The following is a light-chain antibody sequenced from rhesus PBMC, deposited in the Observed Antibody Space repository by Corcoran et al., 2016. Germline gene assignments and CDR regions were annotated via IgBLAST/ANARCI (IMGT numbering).Light chain of an antibody. CDR1: QNIYSN. CDR3: QHYYDNPYS. CDR2: AAS. J-gene: IGKJ2*01. Sequence: DIQMTQSPSALSASVGDRVTISCRASQNIYSNLAWYQQKPGKAPKLLIYAASSLQTGIPSRFSGNGSGTYFTLTISSLQPEDSAGYYCQHYYDNPYSFGQWTKVEIK. V-gene: IGKV1S12*01.